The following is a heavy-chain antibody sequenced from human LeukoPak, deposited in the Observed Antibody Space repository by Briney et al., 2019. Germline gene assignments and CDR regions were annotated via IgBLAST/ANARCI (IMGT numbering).Heavy chain of an antibody. CDR3: ARRRGESSWYDSDWFDP. CDR1: GGSISSSSYY. J-gene: IGHJ5*02. CDR2: IYYSGST. Sequence: PSETLSLTCTVYGGSISSSSYYWGWIRQPPGKGLEWIGSIYYSGSTYYNPSLKSRVTISVDTSKNQFSLKLSSVTAADTAVYYCARRRGESSWYDSDWFDPWGQGTLVTVSS. V-gene: IGHV4-39*07. D-gene: IGHD6-13*01.